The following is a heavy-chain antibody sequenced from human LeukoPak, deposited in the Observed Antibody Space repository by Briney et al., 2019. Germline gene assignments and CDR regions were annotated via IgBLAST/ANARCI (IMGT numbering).Heavy chain of an antibody. CDR1: KFAFSSYA. J-gene: IGHJ3*02. V-gene: IGHV3-23*01. CDR3: GKNRYSGSLSPFDI. D-gene: IGHD1-26*01. Sequence: GGSLRLSCAASKFAFSSYAMCWVRQAPGKGLEWVSAISGGGGNTYYADSVKGRFTISRDNSKNTLYLQMNSLRAEDTAVYYCGKNRYSGSLSPFDIWGQGTMVTVSS. CDR2: ISGGGGNT.